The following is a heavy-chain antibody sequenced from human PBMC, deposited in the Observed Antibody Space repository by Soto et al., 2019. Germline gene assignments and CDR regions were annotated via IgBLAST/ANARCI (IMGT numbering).Heavy chain of an antibody. Sequence: GESLKISCKGSGYSFTSYWIGWVRQMPGKGLEWMGIIYPGDSDTRYSPSFQGQVTISADKSISTAYLQWSSLKASDTAMYYCARSKDYDFWSGSDPFDPWGQGTLVTVSS. CDR2: IYPGDSDT. D-gene: IGHD3-3*01. CDR3: ARSKDYDFWSGSDPFDP. J-gene: IGHJ5*02. V-gene: IGHV5-51*01. CDR1: GYSFTSYW.